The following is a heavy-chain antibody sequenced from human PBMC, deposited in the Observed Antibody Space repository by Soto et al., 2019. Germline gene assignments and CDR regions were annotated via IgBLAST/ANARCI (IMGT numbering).Heavy chain of an antibody. CDR1: GYTFTSYG. CDR2: ISAYNGNT. Sequence: ASVKVSCKASGYTFTSYGISWVRQAPGQGLEWMGWISAYNGNTNYAQKLQGRVTMTTDTSTSTAYMELRSLRSDDTAVYYCARADYDFWSEYSYGYFDYWGQGTLVTVSS. CDR3: ARADYDFWSEYSYGYFDY. D-gene: IGHD3-3*01. J-gene: IGHJ4*02. V-gene: IGHV1-18*01.